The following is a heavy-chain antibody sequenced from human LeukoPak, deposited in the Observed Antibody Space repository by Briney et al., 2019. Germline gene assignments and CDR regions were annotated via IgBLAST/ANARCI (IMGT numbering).Heavy chain of an antibody. V-gene: IGHV3-30*03. CDR1: GFTFSSYG. CDR2: ISYDGSNK. CDR3: ATDRNSGKYYDY. J-gene: IGHJ4*02. D-gene: IGHD1-26*01. Sequence: GGSLRLSCAASGFTFSSYGMHWVRQAPGKGLEWVAVISYDGSNKYYADSVKGRFTISRDNSKNTLYLQTNSLRAEDTAVYYCATDRNSGKYYDYWGQGTLVSVSS.